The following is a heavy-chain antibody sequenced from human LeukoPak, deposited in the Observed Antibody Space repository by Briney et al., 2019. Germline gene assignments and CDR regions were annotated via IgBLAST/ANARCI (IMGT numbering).Heavy chain of an antibody. D-gene: IGHD2-21*01. CDR2: IYYSGST. V-gene: IGHV4-59*12. Sequence: SETLSLTCTVSGGSISSYYWSWIRQPPGKGLEWIGYIYYSGSTNYNPSLKSRVTISVDTSKNQFSLKLSSVTAADTAAYYCARTGGSYCGGDCYGSPRPPLAFDIWGQGTMVTVSS. CDR3: ARTGGSYCGGDCYGSPRPPLAFDI. CDR1: GGSISSYY. J-gene: IGHJ3*02.